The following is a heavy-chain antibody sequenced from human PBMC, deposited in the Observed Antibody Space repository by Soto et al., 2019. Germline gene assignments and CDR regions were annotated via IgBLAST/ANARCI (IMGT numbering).Heavy chain of an antibody. Sequence: PSETLSLTCTVSGGSISSYYWSWIRQPPGKGLEWIGYIYYSGSTNYNPSLKSRVTISVDTSKNQFSLKLSSVTAADTAVYYCERFTEEYSSSGVDYWGQGTLVTVSS. CDR1: GGSISSYY. CDR3: ERFTEEYSSSGVDY. V-gene: IGHV4-59*01. CDR2: IYYSGST. J-gene: IGHJ4*02. D-gene: IGHD6-6*01.